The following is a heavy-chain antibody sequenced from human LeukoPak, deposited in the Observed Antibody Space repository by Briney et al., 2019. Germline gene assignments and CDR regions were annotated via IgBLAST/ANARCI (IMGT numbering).Heavy chain of an antibody. V-gene: IGHV1-18*01. J-gene: IGHJ4*02. CDR3: ARAAFWSGYPYYFDY. Sequence: ASVKVSCKXSGYTFTSYGISWVRQSPGQGLEWMGWISAYNGNTNYAQKLQGRVTMTTDTSTSTAYMELRSLRSDDTAVYYCARAAFWSGYPYYFDYWGQGTLVTVSS. CDR2: ISAYNGNT. CDR1: GYTFTSYG. D-gene: IGHD3-3*01.